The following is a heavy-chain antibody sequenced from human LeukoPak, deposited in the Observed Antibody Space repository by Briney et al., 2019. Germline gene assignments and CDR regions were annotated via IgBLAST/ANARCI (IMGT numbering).Heavy chain of an antibody. J-gene: IGHJ4*02. Sequence: ASVKVSCKASGYSFTSNVISWVRQAPGQGLEWMGWINPNSGGTNYAQKFQGRVTMTRDTSISTAYMELSRLRSDDTAVYYCARGSITIFGVVIQFDCWGQGTLVTVSS. D-gene: IGHD3-3*01. CDR2: INPNSGGT. CDR3: ARGSITIFGVVIQFDC. CDR1: GYSFTSNV. V-gene: IGHV1-2*02.